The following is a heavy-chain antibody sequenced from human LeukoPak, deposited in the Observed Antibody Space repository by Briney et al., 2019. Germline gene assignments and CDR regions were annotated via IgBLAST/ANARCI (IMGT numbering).Heavy chain of an antibody. CDR2: TYYSGST. CDR3: ARVPFCSGGSCYSYFDY. CDR1: GGSISSSSYY. J-gene: IGHJ4*02. V-gene: IGHV4-39*07. Sequence: SETLSLTCTVSGGSISSSSYYWGWIRQPPGKGLEWIGSTYYSGSTYYNPSLKSRVTISVDTSKNQFSLKLSSATAADTAVYYCARVPFCSGGSCYSYFDYWGQGTLVTVSS. D-gene: IGHD2-15*01.